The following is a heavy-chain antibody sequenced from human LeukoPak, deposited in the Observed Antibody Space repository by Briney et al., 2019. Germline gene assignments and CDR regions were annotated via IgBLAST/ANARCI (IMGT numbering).Heavy chain of an antibody. Sequence: PGGSLRLSCVASGLTFSSNSMSWVRQPPGMGLEWVSGISVSGITVYADSVKGRLTISRDNSKNTLYLQMNNLRAEDTALYYCAESFWFRCRFDPWGQGTQVTVSS. CDR2: ISVSGIT. J-gene: IGHJ5*02. CDR3: AESFWFRCRFDP. CDR1: GLTFSSNS. D-gene: IGHD3-3*01. V-gene: IGHV3-23*01.